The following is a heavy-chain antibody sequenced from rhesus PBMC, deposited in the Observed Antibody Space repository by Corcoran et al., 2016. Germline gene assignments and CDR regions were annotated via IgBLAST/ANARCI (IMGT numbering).Heavy chain of an antibody. Sequence: VQLQESGPGLVKPSETLSLTCAVSGDSISGYYWNWIRKPPGKGLEWIGSIDTSRGNTYYNPSLKGPVTTSTDTSKNQRSLKLTSVTDADTALYYCASVYSNYDYWGQGVLVTVSS. CDR3: ASVYSNYDY. D-gene: IGHD4-23*01. J-gene: IGHJ4*01. CDR2: IDTSRGNT. V-gene: IGHV4-165*02. CDR1: GDSISGYY.